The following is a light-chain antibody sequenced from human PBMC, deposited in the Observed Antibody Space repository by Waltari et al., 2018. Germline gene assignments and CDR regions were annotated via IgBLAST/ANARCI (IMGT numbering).Light chain of an antibody. CDR1: SGPSRYA. CDR2: VNSDGEH. V-gene: IGLV4-69*01. Sequence: QLVVTQSPSASASLGASVKLTCTLSSGPSRYAIAWHQHQSEQGPRFLMGVNSDGEHTKGDGIPERFSGSSSGAGLYLTIYRLQSEDEADYYCQTWDTDIVVFGGGTKVTVL. CDR3: QTWDTDIVV. J-gene: IGLJ2*01.